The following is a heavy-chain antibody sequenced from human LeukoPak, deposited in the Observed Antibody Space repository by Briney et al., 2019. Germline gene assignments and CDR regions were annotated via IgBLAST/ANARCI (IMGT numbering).Heavy chain of an antibody. CDR3: ASGSQFDY. CDR2: IYYSGST. CDR1: GGSISSSGYY. D-gene: IGHD3-10*01. Sequence: PSETLSLTCTVSGGSISSSGYYWGWIRQPPGKGLEWIGSIYYSGSTYYNPSLKSRVTISVDTSKNQFSLKLSSVTAADTAVYYCASGSQFDYWGQGTLVTVSS. V-gene: IGHV4-39*07. J-gene: IGHJ4*02.